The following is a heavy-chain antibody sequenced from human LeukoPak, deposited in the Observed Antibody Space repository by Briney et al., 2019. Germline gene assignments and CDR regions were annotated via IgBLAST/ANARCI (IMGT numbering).Heavy chain of an antibody. Sequence: GGSLRLSCAASGFNFSAYWMSWVRQAPVKGLEWVANIKEDGSEKHYVDSVRGRFSISRDNAKNSLYLQMNSLRAEDTAVYYCGSGSTWLPRGQGTLVTVSS. CDR2: IKEDGSEK. D-gene: IGHD6-13*01. CDR3: GSGSTWLP. J-gene: IGHJ4*02. V-gene: IGHV3-7*01. CDR1: GFNFSAYW.